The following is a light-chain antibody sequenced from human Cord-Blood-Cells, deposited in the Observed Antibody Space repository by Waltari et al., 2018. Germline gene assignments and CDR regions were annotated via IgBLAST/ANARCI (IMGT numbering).Light chain of an antibody. J-gene: IGLJ3*02. V-gene: IGLV1-47*01. CDR2: RNN. CDR1: SSNIGSNY. CDR3: AAWDDSLSGWV. Sequence: QSVLTQPPSASGTPGQRVTISCSGRSSNIGSNYVYWYQQLPGTAPKTLIYRNNRQPSGVPDRFSGSKSGTSASRAISGLRSEDEADYYCAAWDDSLSGWVFGGGTKLAVL.